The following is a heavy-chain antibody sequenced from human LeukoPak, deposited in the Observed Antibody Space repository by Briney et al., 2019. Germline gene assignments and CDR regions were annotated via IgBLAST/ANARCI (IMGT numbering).Heavy chain of an antibody. CDR2: IKQDGSEK. V-gene: IGHV3-7*01. J-gene: IGHJ6*02. CDR1: GFTFSSYW. Sequence: GGSLRLSCAASGFTFSSYWMSWVRQAPGKGLEWVANIKQDGSEKYYVDSVKGRFTISRDNAKNSLHLQMNSLRAEDTAVYYCARRAYYYDSSGLYLYYYYYGMDVWGQGTTVTVSS. D-gene: IGHD3-22*01. CDR3: ARRAYYYDSSGLYLYYYYYGMDV.